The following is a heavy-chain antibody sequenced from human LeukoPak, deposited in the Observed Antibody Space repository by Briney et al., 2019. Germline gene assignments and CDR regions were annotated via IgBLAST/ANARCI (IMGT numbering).Heavy chain of an antibody. CDR3: ARDDFVVVVAATPGDY. Sequence: GGSLRLSCAASGMTVSSNYMNWVRQAPGKGLEWVSSISSSSSYIYYADSVKGRFTISRDNAKNSLYLQVNSLRAEDTAVYYCARDDFVVVVAATPGDYWGQGTLVTVSS. CDR1: GMTVSSNY. D-gene: IGHD2-15*01. J-gene: IGHJ4*02. V-gene: IGHV3-21*01. CDR2: ISSSSSYI.